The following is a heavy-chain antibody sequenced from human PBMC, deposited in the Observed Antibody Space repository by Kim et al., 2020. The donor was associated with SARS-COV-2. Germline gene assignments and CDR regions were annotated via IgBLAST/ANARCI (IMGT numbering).Heavy chain of an antibody. CDR1: GFTFSSYG. Sequence: GVSLRLSCTASGFTFSSYGMHWVRQAPGKGLEWVAVISYDGNTKYYADSVKGRFTISRDNSKNTLYLQMNSLRAENTAMYYCARDIGAFGARGVFIRMDYYYGMDVWGQGTSVTVSS. D-gene: IGHD3-10*01. J-gene: IGHJ6*02. V-gene: IGHV3-33*05. CDR3: ARDIGAFGARGVFIRMDYYYGMDV. CDR2: ISYDGNTK.